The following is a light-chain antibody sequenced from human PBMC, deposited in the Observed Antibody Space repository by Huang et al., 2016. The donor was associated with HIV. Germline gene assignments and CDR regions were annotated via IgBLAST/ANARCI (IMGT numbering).Light chain of an antibody. CDR3: QQYGNSSFT. CDR1: QSVNSYY. Sequence: EIVLTQSPGTLSLSPGERATLSCWASQSVNSYYLAWYQQRPGQTPRLLIYGASSRATGSPHRFSGSGSGTDFTLTISRLEPEDSAVYYCQQYGNSSFTFGGGTKVEIK. J-gene: IGKJ4*01. V-gene: IGKV3-20*01. CDR2: GAS.